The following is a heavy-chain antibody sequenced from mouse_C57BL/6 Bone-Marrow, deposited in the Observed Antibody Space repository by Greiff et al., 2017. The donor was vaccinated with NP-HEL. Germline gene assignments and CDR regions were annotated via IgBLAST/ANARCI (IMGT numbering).Heavy chain of an antibody. Sequence: DVKLQESGPGMVKPSQSLSLTCTVTGYSITSGYDWHWIRHFPGNKLEWMGYISYSGSTNYNPSLKSRISITHDTSKNHFFLKLNSVTTEDTATYYCAIYDYEGGFDYWGQGTTLTVSS. CDR3: AIYDYEGGFDY. J-gene: IGHJ2*01. D-gene: IGHD2-4*01. V-gene: IGHV3-1*01. CDR1: GYSITSGYD. CDR2: ISYSGST.